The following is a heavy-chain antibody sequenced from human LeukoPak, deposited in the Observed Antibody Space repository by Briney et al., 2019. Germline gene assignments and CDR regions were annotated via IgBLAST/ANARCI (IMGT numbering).Heavy chain of an antibody. J-gene: IGHJ4*02. Sequence: PGGSLRLSCAASGFTFSSHAMSWVRQAPGKGLEWVSAISGSGGSTYYADSAKGRFTISRDNSKNTLYLQMNSLRAEDTAVYYCAKDPRNYDFWSGYLYYFDYWGQGTLVTVSS. CDR2: ISGSGGST. CDR1: GFTFSSHA. CDR3: AKDPRNYDFWSGYLYYFDY. D-gene: IGHD3-3*01. V-gene: IGHV3-23*01.